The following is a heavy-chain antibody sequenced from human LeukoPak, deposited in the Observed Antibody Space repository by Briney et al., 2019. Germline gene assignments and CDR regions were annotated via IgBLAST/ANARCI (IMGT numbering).Heavy chain of an antibody. D-gene: IGHD6-19*01. CDR3: ARLPIRSLMYSSGPPDY. CDR2: IHSSGST. V-gene: IGHV4-39*01. CDR1: GGSISSSSYY. J-gene: IGHJ4*02. Sequence: SETLSLTCTVSGGSISSSSYYWGWIRQPPGKGLEWIGSIHSSGSTYYNLSLKSRVTISVDTSKNQFSLKLSSVTAADTAVYYCARLPIRSLMYSSGPPDYWGQGTLVTVSS.